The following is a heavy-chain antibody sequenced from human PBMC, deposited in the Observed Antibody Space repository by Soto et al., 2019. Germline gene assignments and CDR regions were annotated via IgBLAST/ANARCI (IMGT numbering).Heavy chain of an antibody. Sequence: GGSLRLSCTTSGFTFNTYGMHWVLQAPGKGLEWVAIIWYDGSNKYYADSVKGRFTISRDNSRNTLYLQMNSLRAEDTAVYYCAKQPRRSTGDAFDIWGQGTMVTDSS. V-gene: IGHV3-33*06. CDR1: GFTFNTYG. CDR2: IWYDGSNK. D-gene: IGHD1-1*01. CDR3: AKQPRRSTGDAFDI. J-gene: IGHJ3*02.